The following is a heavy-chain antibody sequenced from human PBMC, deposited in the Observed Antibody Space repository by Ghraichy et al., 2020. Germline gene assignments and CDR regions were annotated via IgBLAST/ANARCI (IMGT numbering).Heavy chain of an antibody. Sequence: GESLNISCAASGFTFSSYAMSWVRQAPGKGLEWVSAISGSGGSTYYADSVKGRFTISRDNSKNTLYLQMNSLRAEDTAVYYCAGCDRTGRGYYYYYMDVWGKGTTVTVSS. CDR3: AGCDRTGRGYYYYYMDV. J-gene: IGHJ6*03. CDR1: GFTFSSYA. V-gene: IGHV3-23*01. CDR2: ISGSGGST. D-gene: IGHD2-15*01.